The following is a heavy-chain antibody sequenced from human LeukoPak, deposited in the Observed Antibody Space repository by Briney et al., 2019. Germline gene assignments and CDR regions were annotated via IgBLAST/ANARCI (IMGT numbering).Heavy chain of an antibody. CDR3: ARGAAGTTPDYYYFGLDV. Sequence: GESLNISCKGSGYRFADYWIGWVRQMAGKGLEWMGIIYPGDSDTRYSPSFQGQVTISADKSINTAHLQWSSLKASDTAMYYCARGAAGTTPDYYYFGLDVWGQGTTVRVSS. CDR1: GYRFADYW. V-gene: IGHV5-51*01. D-gene: IGHD1-7*01. CDR2: IYPGDSDT. J-gene: IGHJ6*02.